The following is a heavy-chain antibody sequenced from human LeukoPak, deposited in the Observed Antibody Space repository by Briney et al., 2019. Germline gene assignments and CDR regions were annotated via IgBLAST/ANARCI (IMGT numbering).Heavy chain of an antibody. CDR2: IYHSGST. CDR3: AREGRYCSSTSCYAYYYYYYVDV. CDR1: GYSISSGYY. Sequence: SETLSLTCTVSGYSISSGYYWGWIRQPPGKGLEWIGSIYHSGSTDYNPSLKSRVTISVDTSKNQFSLKLSSVTAADTAVYYCAREGRYCSSTSCYAYYYYYYVDVWGKGTTVTISS. D-gene: IGHD2-2*01. J-gene: IGHJ6*03. V-gene: IGHV4-38-2*02.